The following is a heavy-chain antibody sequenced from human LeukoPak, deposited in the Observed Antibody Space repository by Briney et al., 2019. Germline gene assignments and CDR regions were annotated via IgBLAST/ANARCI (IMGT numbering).Heavy chain of an antibody. CDR2: IYHSGST. CDR1: GGSISTYY. V-gene: IGHV4-59*12. J-gene: IGHJ4*02. D-gene: IGHD3-16*01. CDR3: ARGRGIMIGYYFDY. Sequence: SETLSLTCTVSGGSISTYYWTWIRQPPGKGLEWIGYIYHSGSTNYNPSLKSRVTISVDTSQNQFSLKLSSVTAAGTAVYYCARGRGIMIGYYFDYWGQGTLVTVSS.